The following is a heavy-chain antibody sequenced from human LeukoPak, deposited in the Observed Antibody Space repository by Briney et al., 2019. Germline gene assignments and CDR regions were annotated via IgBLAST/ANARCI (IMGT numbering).Heavy chain of an antibody. CDR2: VNSDGSST. CDR1: GFTFSSDW. V-gene: IGHV3-74*01. J-gene: IGHJ4*02. Sequence: GGSLRLSCAASGFTFSSDWMHWVRQAQGKGLVWVSRVNSDGSSTSYADSVKGRFTISRDNAKNTLYLEMNSLRAEDTAVYYCSRGDDYGDYVRDWGQGTLVTVSS. CDR3: SRGDDYGDYVRD. D-gene: IGHD4-17*01.